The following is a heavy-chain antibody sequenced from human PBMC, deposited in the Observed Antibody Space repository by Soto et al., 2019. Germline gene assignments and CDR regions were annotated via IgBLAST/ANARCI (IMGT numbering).Heavy chain of an antibody. Sequence: QLQLQESGPGLVKPSETLSLTCTVSGGSISSSSYYWGWIRQPPGKGLEWIGSIYYSGSTYYNPSLKSRVTISVDTSKNQFSLKLSSVTAADTAVYYCARWEYCSSTSCPPGLYYFDYWGQGTLVTVSS. V-gene: IGHV4-39*01. CDR1: GGSISSSSYY. J-gene: IGHJ4*02. CDR2: IYYSGST. CDR3: ARWEYCSSTSCPPGLYYFDY. D-gene: IGHD2-2*01.